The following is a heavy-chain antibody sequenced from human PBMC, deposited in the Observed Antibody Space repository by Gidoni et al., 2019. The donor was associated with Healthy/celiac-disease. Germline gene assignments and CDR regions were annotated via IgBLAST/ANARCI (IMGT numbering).Heavy chain of an antibody. V-gene: IGHV4-39*01. CDR3: ARHFNGLLWFGGLFSPLGF. CDR2: IYYIGST. D-gene: IGHD3-10*01. J-gene: IGHJ3*01. CDR1: GGSISSSSYY. Sequence: QLQLQESGPGLVKPSETLSLTCTVSGGSISSSSYYWGWIRQPPGKGLEWIWSIYYIGSTYYKPSLKSRDNIYVDTSKNQFSLKMRSVTAAETAVYYCARHFNGLLWFGGLFSPLGFRGQGKMVTVS.